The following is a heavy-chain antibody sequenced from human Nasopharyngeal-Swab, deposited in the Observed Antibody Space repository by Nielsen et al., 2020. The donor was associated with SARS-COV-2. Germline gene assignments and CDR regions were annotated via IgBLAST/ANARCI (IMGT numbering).Heavy chain of an antibody. J-gene: IGHJ5*02. D-gene: IGHD3-10*01. Sequence: GGSLRLSCAASGFTFSSYAMSWVRQAPGKGLEWVAVIWYDGSNKYYADSVKGRFTISRDNSKNTLYLQMNSLRAEDTAVYYCARSMVRGVKGPFDPWGQGTLVTVSS. V-gene: IGHV3-33*08. CDR1: GFTFSSYA. CDR2: IWYDGSNK. CDR3: ARSMVRGVKGPFDP.